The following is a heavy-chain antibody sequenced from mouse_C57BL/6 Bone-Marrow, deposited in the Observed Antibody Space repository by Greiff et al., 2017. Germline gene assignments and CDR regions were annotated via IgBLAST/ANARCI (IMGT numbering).Heavy chain of an antibody. CDR1: GFTFSSYG. CDR3: ARHEMIWDFGY. CDR2: ISSGGSYT. Sequence: EVKLVESGGDLVKPGASLKLSCAASGFTFSSYGMSWVRQTPDQRLEWVATISSGGSYTYYPDSVKGRFTISRDNAKNTLYLQISRLKSEDTAVYNCARHEMIWDFGYWGQGTTLTVSS. D-gene: IGHD2-4*01. J-gene: IGHJ2*01. V-gene: IGHV5-6*01.